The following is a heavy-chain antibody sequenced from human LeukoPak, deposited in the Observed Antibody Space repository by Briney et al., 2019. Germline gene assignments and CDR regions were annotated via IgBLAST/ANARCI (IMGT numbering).Heavy chain of an antibody. J-gene: IGHJ5*02. CDR1: GESFTDYW. CDR2: IYPGDSDT. D-gene: IGHD1-26*01. V-gene: IGHV5-51*06. Sequence: GESLKISCTGSGESFTDYWIGWVRQMPGKGLEWMGIIYPGDSDTRYSPSFQGQVTISADKSISTAYLQWSSLKASDTAMYYCAVEWELSWFDPWGQGTLVTVSS. CDR3: AVEWELSWFDP.